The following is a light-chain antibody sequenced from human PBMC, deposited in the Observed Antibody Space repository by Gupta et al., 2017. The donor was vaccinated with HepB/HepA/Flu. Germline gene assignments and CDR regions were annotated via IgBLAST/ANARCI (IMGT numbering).Light chain of an antibody. CDR3: CSYAGSYIHYV. J-gene: IGLJ1*01. V-gene: IGLV2-11*01. CDR1: SSDVGGYKY. CDR2: DVN. Sequence: QSALTQPSSVSGSPGQSVTITCTGTSSDVGGYKYVSWYQQHPGKAPKVMIYDVNKRPSGVPDRFSGSKSGNTASLTISGLQAEDEADYYCCSYAGSYIHYVFGIGTKVTVL.